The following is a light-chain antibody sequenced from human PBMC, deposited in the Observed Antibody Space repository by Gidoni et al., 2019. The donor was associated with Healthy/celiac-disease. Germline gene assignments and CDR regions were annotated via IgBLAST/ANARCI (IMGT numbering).Light chain of an antibody. CDR1: QSVSSSD. CDR3: QQYGSSLGT. J-gene: IGKJ1*01. CDR2: GAS. Sequence: EIVLTQSPGTLSLSPGERATLSCRASQSVSSSDLALYQQKPGQAPRLLIYGASSRATGIPDRFSGSGSGTDFTLTISRLEPEDFAVYYCQQYGSSLGTFXQXTKVEIK. V-gene: IGKV3-20*01.